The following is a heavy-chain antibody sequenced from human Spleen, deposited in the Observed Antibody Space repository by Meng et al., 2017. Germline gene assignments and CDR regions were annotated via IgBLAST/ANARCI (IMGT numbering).Heavy chain of an antibody. J-gene: IGHJ4*02. CDR3: ARVVAGTGDY. Sequence: VRLQESGPGMVKPSETLSLTCTVYGGSISSYYWSWIRQPPGKGLEWIGYIYYSGSTNYNPSLKSRVTISVDTSKNQFSLKLSSVTAADTAVYYCARVVAGTGDYWGQGTLVTVSS. CDR2: IYYSGST. CDR1: GGSISSYY. D-gene: IGHD6-19*01. V-gene: IGHV4-59*01.